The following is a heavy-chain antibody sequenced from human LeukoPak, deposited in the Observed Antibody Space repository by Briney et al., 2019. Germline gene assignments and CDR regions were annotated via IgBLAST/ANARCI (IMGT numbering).Heavy chain of an antibody. V-gene: IGHV1-18*01. Sequence: ASVKVFCKASGYTFTSYGISWVRQAPGQGLEWMGWISAYNGNTNYAQKLQGRVTMTTDTSTSTAYMELRSLRSDDTAVYYCARLKTRYGDYVWFDPWGQGTLVTVSS. D-gene: IGHD4-17*01. CDR3: ARLKTRYGDYVWFDP. J-gene: IGHJ5*02. CDR1: GYTFTSYG. CDR2: ISAYNGNT.